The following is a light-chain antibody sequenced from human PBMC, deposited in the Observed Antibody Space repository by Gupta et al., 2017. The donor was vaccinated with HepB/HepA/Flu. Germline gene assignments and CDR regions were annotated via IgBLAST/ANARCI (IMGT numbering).Light chain of an antibody. CDR2: EVS. CDR3: GSFTTSSTMI. CDR1: SSDIGAYDH. V-gene: IGLV2-14*01. J-gene: IGLJ2*01. Sequence: SALTQPAPVSASPGQSITISCTVTSSDIGAYDHVSWYQQHPGKVPTLIIYEVSTRPSGVSNRFSGSKSGNTASLTISGLQTEDEADYYCGSFTTSSTMIFGGGTKLTVL.